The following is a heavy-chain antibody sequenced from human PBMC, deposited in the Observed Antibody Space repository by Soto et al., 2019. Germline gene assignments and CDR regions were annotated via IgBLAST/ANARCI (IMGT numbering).Heavy chain of an antibody. CDR2: IIPILGIA. V-gene: IGHV1-69*02. Sequence: QVQLVQSGAEVKKPGSSVKVSCKASGGTFSSYTISWVRQAPGQGLEWMGRIIPILGIANYAQQFQGRVTITADKSTSTAYMELRSLRSEDTAVYYCAGGSLQRGTYYYDSSGYYYPYWGQGTLVTVSS. CDR3: AGGSLQRGTYYYDSSGYYYPY. J-gene: IGHJ4*02. D-gene: IGHD3-22*01. CDR1: GGTFSSYT.